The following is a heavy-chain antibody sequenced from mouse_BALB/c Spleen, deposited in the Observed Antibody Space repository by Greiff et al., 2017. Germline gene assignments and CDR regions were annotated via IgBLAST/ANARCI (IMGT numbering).Heavy chain of an antibody. J-gene: IGHJ1*01. CDR1: GFNFTDYY. Sequence: VQLQQSGAELVRPGASVKLSCTASGFNFTDYYMHWVKQRPEQGLEWIGWINPENGDTEYATKFQGKATLTADTSSNTAYLQLSSLTSEDTAVYSGRDYDGCSCWYFDVWGEGTTVTVSA. D-gene: IGHD2-3*01. CDR3: RDYDGCSCWYFDV. V-gene: IGHV14-4*02. CDR2: INPENGDT.